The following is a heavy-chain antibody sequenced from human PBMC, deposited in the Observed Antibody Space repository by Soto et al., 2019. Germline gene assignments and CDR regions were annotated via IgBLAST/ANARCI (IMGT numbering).Heavy chain of an antibody. V-gene: IGHV4-39*01. D-gene: IGHD1-1*01. CDR3: AANNAYYYYYGMDV. CDR2: IYYSGST. Sequence: SETLSLTCTVSGGSISSSSYYWGWIRQPPGKGLEWIGSIYYSGSTYYNPSLKSRVTISVDTSKNQFSLKLSSVTAADTAVYYCAANNAYYYYYGMDVWGQGTTVTVSS. CDR1: GGSISSSSYY. J-gene: IGHJ6*02.